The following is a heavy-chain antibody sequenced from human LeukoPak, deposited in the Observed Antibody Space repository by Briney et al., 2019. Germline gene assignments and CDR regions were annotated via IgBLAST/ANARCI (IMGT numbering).Heavy chain of an antibody. CDR2: LSGSGVST. Sequence: PGGSLRLSCAASGFTFNKYAMSWVRQAPGKGLEWVSGLSGSGVSTYCADSVKGRFTISRDNSKNTLYLQMNSLRAEDTAIYYCAKRYTRGDVGYYYYMDVWGKGTTVTVSS. D-gene: IGHD2-2*03. CDR1: GFTFNKYA. CDR3: AKRYTRGDVGYYYYMDV. J-gene: IGHJ6*03. V-gene: IGHV3-23*01.